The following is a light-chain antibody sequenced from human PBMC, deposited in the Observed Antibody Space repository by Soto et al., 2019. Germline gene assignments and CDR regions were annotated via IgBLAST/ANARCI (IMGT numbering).Light chain of an antibody. Sequence: DIQMTQSPSTLSASVGDRVTITCRASQSINRRLAWYQQKPGKAPNLLIYDASTLESGVPARFSGGDSGTEFTLTISSLQPDDFTTFYCQQYNSYPWPFGQGTKVEIK. CDR3: QQYNSYPWP. CDR2: DAS. V-gene: IGKV1-5*01. J-gene: IGKJ1*01. CDR1: QSINRR.